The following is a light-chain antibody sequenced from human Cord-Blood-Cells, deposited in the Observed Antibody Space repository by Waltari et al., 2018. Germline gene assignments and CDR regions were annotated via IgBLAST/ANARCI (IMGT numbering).Light chain of an antibody. CDR1: SSAGGGYNL. Sequence: QSALTQPASVSGSPGQSITIPGTGTSSAGGGYNLVSCAQQHPANAPKLMLDEVSKRPSGVSNRFSGSKSGNTASLTISGLQAEDEADYYCCSYAGSSTFKVVFGGGTKLTVL. V-gene: IGLV2-23*02. J-gene: IGLJ2*01. CDR2: EVS. CDR3: CSYAGSSTFKVV.